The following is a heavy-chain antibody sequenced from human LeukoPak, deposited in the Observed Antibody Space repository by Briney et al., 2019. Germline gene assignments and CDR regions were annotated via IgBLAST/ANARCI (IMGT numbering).Heavy chain of an antibody. D-gene: IGHD1-26*01. CDR1: GDSVSSNSVT. V-gene: IGHV6-1*01. CDR2: TYYRSKWYN. CDR3: AREVSGSYSDWFDP. Sequence: SQTLSLTCAISGDSVSSNSVTWNWIRQSPSRGLEWLGRTYYRSKWYNDYAVSVKSRITINPDTSKNQFSLQLNSVTPEDTAVYYCAREVSGSYSDWFDPWGQGTLVTVSS. J-gene: IGHJ5*02.